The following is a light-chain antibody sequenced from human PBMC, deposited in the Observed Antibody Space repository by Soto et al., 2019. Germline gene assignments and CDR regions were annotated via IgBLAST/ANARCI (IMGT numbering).Light chain of an antibody. CDR2: DVS. CDR1: SNDVGCYNC. CDR3: SYYPSSTTLL. Sequence: QSALTQPASVSGSPGQSITISCTGTSNDVGCYNCVSWYQQHPGKAPKLIIYDVSNRPSGVANRFSGSKSGNTASLTISGLQPEDDANYYCSYYPSSTTLLFGGGTKLTVL. J-gene: IGLJ2*01. V-gene: IGLV2-14*03.